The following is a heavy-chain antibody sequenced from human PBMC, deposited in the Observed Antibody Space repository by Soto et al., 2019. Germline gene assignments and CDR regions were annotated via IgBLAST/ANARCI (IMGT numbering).Heavy chain of an antibody. J-gene: IGHJ5*02. CDR1: GFTFSRHT. D-gene: IGHD3-3*02. CDR2: ISYDGSNK. Sequence: GWSLRLSCAASGFTFSRHTLHWVRQAPGKGLEWVASISYDGSNKYYAGSVKGRFTISRDNSKNTLYVQMDSLRAEDTAVYYCSRGVLGGAPPTDWFDPWGQGTLVTVSS. V-gene: IGHV3-30*04. CDR3: SRGVLGGAPPTDWFDP.